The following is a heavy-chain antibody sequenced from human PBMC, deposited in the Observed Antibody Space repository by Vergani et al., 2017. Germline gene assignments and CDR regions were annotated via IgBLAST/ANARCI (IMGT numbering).Heavy chain of an antibody. CDR1: GFTFSSYW. Sequence: EVQLVESGGGLVQPGGSLRLSCAASGFTFSSYWMSWVRQAPGKGLEWVANIKQDGSEKYYVDSVKGRFTLSRDNAKNSLYLQMNSLRAEDTAVYYCARDEVGYCSSTSCLQGRYYYYYMDVWGKGTTVTVSS. CDR2: IKQDGSEK. D-gene: IGHD2-2*01. J-gene: IGHJ6*03. CDR3: ARDEVGYCSSTSCLQGRYYYYYMDV. V-gene: IGHV3-7*01.